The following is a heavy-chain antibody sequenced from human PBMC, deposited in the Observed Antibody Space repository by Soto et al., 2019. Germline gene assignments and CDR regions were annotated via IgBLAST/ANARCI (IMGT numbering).Heavy chain of an antibody. J-gene: IGHJ6*02. CDR2: TYYRSKWYN. D-gene: IGHD6-13*01. CDR1: GDSVSSNSAA. V-gene: IGHV6-1*01. CDR3: ARDSRIAAAGDPYYYYGMDV. Sequence: SQTLSLTCAISGDSVSSNSAAWNWIRQSQSRDLEWLGSTYYRSKWYNDYTVSVKSRITINPDTSKNQFSLQLNSVTPEDTAVYYCARDSRIAAAGDPYYYYGMDVWGQGTTVTVSS.